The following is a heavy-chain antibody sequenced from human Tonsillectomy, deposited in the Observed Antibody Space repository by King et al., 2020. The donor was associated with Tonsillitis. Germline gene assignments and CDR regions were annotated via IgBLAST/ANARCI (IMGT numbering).Heavy chain of an antibody. V-gene: IGHV2-70*11. J-gene: IGHJ3*02. CDR3: AXXKXVGATNXDAFXI. CDR2: IDWDDDK. CDR1: GFSLSTSGMC. D-gene: IGHD1-26*01. Sequence: VTLKESGPALVKPTQTLTLTCTFSGFSLSTSGMCVSWIRQPPGKALEWLARIDWDDDKYYSTSLKTRLTISKDTSKNQVVLTMTNMDPVDTATYYCAXXKXVGATNXDAFXIWGQGTMVTVSS.